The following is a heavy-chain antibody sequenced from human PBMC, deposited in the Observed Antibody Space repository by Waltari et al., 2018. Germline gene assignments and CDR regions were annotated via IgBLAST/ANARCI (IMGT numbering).Heavy chain of an antibody. J-gene: IGHJ5*02. D-gene: IGHD3-9*01. V-gene: IGHV4-4*07. CDR2: IYTSGST. CDR1: GGSISSYY. Sequence: QVQLQESGPGLVKPSETLSLTCTVSGGSISSYYWSWIRQPAGKGLEWIGRIYTSGSTNYNPSLKSRVTMSVDTSKNQFSLKLSSVTAADTAVYYCARGIYDILTGYFNWFDPWGQGTLVTVSS. CDR3: ARGIYDILTGYFNWFDP.